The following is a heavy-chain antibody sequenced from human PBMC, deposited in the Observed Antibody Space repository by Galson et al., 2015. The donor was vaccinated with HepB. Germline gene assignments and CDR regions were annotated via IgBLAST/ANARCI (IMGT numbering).Heavy chain of an antibody. CDR2: ISGSGGST. Sequence: SLRLSCAASGFTFSSYAMSWVRQAPGKGLEWVSAISGSGGSTYYADSVKGRFTISRDNSKNTLYLQMNSLRAEDTAVYYCAKGVLMVYALYYFDYWGQGTLVTVSS. D-gene: IGHD2-8*01. CDR3: AKGVLMVYALYYFDY. J-gene: IGHJ4*02. V-gene: IGHV3-23*01. CDR1: GFTFSSYA.